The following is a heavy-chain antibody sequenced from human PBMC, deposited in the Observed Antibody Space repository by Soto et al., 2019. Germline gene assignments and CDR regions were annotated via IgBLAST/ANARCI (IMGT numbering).Heavy chain of an antibody. Sequence: GGSLRLSCAASGFTVSSNYMSWVRQAPGKGLEWVSVIYSGCSTYYADSVKGRFTISRHNSKNTLYLQMNSLRAEDTAVYYCASSGDHDAFDIWGQGTMVTVSS. CDR1: GFTVSSNY. V-gene: IGHV3-53*04. CDR3: ASSGDHDAFDI. J-gene: IGHJ3*02. D-gene: IGHD1-26*01. CDR2: IYSGCST.